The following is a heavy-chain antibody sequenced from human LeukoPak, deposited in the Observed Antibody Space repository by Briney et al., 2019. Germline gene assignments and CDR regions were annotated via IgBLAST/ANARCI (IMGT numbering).Heavy chain of an antibody. CDR1: GGSISSGGYS. D-gene: IGHD5-12*01. CDR3: ARAGGYDSGWYFDL. V-gene: IGHV4-30-2*01. J-gene: IGHJ2*01. Sequence: SQTLSLTSAVSGGSISSGGYSWSWIRQPPGKGLEWIGYIYHSGSTYYNPSLKSRVTISVDRSKNQFSLKLSSVTAADTAVYYCARAGGYDSGWYFDLWGRGTLVTVSS. CDR2: IYHSGST.